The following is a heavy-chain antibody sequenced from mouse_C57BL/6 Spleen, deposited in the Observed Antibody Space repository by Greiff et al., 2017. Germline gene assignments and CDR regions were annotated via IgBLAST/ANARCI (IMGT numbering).Heavy chain of an antibody. CDR3: TTYYGNYYSYYFDY. V-gene: IGHV14-4*01. D-gene: IGHD2-1*01. CDR1: GFNIKDDY. J-gene: IGHJ2*01. CDR2: IDPENGDT. Sequence: VQLQQSGAELVRPGASVKLSCTASGFNIKDDYMHWVKQRPEQGLEWIGWIDPENGDTEYASKFQGKATITADTSSNTAYLQLSSLTSEDTAVYYCTTYYGNYYSYYFDYWGQGTTLTVSS.